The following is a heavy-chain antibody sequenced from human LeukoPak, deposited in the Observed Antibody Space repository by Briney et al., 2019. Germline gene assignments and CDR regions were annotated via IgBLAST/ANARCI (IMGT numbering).Heavy chain of an antibody. D-gene: IGHD3-10*01. CDR1: GFTFSTYS. Sequence: PGGSLRLSCTASGFTFSTYSMNWVRQAPGKGLEWVSYISSSSSSLYYADSVKGRFTISRDNAKNSLFLQINSLRAEDTALYYCAGTFYYGSGSYVLAGYWGQGTLVTVSS. V-gene: IGHV3-48*01. J-gene: IGHJ4*02. CDR2: ISSSSSSL. CDR3: AGTFYYGSGSYVLAGY.